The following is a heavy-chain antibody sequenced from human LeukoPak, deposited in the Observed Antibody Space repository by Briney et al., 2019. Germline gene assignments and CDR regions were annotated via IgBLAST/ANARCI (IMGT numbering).Heavy chain of an antibody. CDR1: GGSISSSSYY. V-gene: IGHV4-39*07. Sequence: SETLSLTCAVSGGSISSSSYYWGWIRQPPGKGREWIGSIYYSGSTYYNPSLKSRVTISVVTSKNQFSLKLSSVTAADTAVYYCASGSWQAFDWGQGTLVTVSS. CDR2: IYYSGST. D-gene: IGHD6-6*01. CDR3: ASGSWQAFD. J-gene: IGHJ4*02.